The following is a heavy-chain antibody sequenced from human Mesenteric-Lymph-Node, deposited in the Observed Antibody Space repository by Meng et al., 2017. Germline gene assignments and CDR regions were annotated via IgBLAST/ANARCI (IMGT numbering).Heavy chain of an antibody. V-gene: IGHV4-59*12. J-gene: IGHJ4*02. D-gene: IGHD1-7*01. Sequence: SETLSLTCTVSGGSISSYYWSWIRQPPGKGLEWIGYIYYSGSTNYNPSLKSRVTISVDTSKNQFSLKLTSVTAADTAIYYCVRDRGDGGTTDFWGQGTLVTVSS. CDR2: IYYSGST. CDR3: VRDRGDGGTTDF. CDR1: GGSISSYY.